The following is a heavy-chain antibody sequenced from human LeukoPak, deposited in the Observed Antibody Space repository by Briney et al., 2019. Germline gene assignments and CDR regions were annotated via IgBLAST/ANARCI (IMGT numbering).Heavy chain of an antibody. Sequence: GASVKVSCKASGVTFSSYAISWVRQAPGQGLEWMGGIIPIFGTANYAQKFQGRVTITADESTSTAYMELSSLRSEDTAVYYCARDGGGRSGSYHDWNFDLWGRGTLVTVSS. CDR3: ARDGGGRSGSYHDWNFDL. V-gene: IGHV1-69*13. J-gene: IGHJ2*01. D-gene: IGHD6-19*01. CDR1: GVTFSSYA. CDR2: IIPIFGTA.